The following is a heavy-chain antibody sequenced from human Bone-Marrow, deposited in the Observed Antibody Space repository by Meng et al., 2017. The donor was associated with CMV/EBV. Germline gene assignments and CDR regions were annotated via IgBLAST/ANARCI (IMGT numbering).Heavy chain of an antibody. J-gene: IGHJ6*02. D-gene: IGHD1-26*01. CDR1: GGSISSSSYY. CDR2: IYYTGKT. Sequence: SETLSLTCTVSGGSISSSSYYWGWIRQPPGKGLEWIGYIYYTGKTNYNPSLKSRVSISLDTSKKQFSLKLRSPTASDTAVYYCARAAPWEYYHGMDVWGQGTTVTVSS. CDR3: ARAAPWEYYHGMDV. V-gene: IGHV4-61*05.